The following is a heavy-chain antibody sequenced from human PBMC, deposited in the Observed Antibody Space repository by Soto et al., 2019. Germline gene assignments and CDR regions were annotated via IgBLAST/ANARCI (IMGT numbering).Heavy chain of an antibody. J-gene: IGHJ3*02. CDR3: ARDGSMASDAFDI. CDR2: IYYTGTT. V-gene: IGHV4-39*07. Sequence: SETLSLTRTVSGGSISSSGYYCGLIRQPPGKGLEWIGNIYYTGTTNYNPSLKSRVTISVDTSKNQFSLKLSSVTAADTAVYYCARDGSMASDAFDIWGQGTMVT. D-gene: IGHD5-12*01. CDR1: GGSISSSGYY.